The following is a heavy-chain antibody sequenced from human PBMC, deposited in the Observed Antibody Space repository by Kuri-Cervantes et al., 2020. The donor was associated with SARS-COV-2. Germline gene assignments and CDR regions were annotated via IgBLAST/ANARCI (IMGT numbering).Heavy chain of an antibody. J-gene: IGHJ4*02. CDR3: ARGEGTFDY. D-gene: IGHD1-1*01. Sequence: SETLSLTCTVSGGPISSNNYLWGWIRQPPGKGLEWIASMYHRGSTYYNPSLKSRVTISVDTSKNQFSLKLSSVTAADTAVYYCARGEGTFDYWGQGTLVTVSS. CDR2: MYHRGST. CDR1: GGPISSNNYL. V-gene: IGHV4-39*07.